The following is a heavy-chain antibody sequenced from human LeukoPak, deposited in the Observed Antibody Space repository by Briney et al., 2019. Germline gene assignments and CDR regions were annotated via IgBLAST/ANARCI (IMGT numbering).Heavy chain of an antibody. CDR2: ISSSGSTI. V-gene: IGHV3-11*01. CDR1: GFTFSDYY. CDR3: ARSRYYDFWSGYYARPYFDY. Sequence: GGSLRLSCAAPGFTFSDYYMSWIRQAPGKGLEWVSYISSSGSTIYYADSVKGRFTISRDNAKNSLYLQMNSLRAEDTAVYYCARSRYYDFWSGYYARPYFDYWGQGTLVTVSS. J-gene: IGHJ4*02. D-gene: IGHD3-3*01.